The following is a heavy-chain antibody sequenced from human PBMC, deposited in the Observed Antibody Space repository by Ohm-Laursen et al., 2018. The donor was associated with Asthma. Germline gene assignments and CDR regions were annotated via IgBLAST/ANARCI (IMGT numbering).Heavy chain of an antibody. CDR2: IHDSGNT. D-gene: IGHD2/OR15-2a*01. CDR3: ARGVVSRTTLNWFDP. J-gene: IGHJ5*02. Sequence: SETLSLTCNVSGGSINNFYWHWIRPPPGKGLEWIGYIHDSGNTQYNPSLKSRVTISLDTSKRQFSLSLNSASAADTAVYYCARGVVSRTTLNWFDPWGQGTLVTVSS. V-gene: IGHV4-59*01. CDR1: GGSINNFY.